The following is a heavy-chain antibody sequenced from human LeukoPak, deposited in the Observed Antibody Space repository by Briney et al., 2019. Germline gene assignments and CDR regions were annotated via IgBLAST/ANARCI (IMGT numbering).Heavy chain of an antibody. CDR1: GFTFSSYG. D-gene: IGHD2-2*01. CDR3: ARSNVVAPGGDY. J-gene: IGHJ4*02. V-gene: IGHV3-7*01. Sequence: GGSLRLSCAASGFTFSSYGMHWVRQAPGKGLEWVANIKQDGSEKYYVDSVKGRFTISRENAKNSLFLQMNSLRAEDAAVYYCARSNVVAPGGDYWGQGTLVTVSS. CDR2: IKQDGSEK.